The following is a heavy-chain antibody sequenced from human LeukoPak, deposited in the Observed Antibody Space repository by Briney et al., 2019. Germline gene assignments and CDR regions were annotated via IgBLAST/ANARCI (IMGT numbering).Heavy chain of an antibody. CDR1: GFTFSSYA. V-gene: IGHV3-23*01. CDR2: ISGSGGST. CDR3: AKVPRSIFGASYDAFDI. J-gene: IGHJ3*02. D-gene: IGHD3-3*01. Sequence: GGSLRLSCAASGFTFSSYAMSWVRQAPGKGLEWVSAISGSGGSTYYADSVKGRFTISRDNSKNTLYLQMNSLRAEDTAVYYCAKVPRSIFGASYDAFDIWGQGTMVTVSS.